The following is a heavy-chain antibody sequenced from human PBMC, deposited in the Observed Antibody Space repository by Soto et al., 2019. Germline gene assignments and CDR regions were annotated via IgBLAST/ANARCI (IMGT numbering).Heavy chain of an antibody. CDR1: GFTFNIYG. CDR3: AKDQASGQGSFDS. V-gene: IGHV3-30*18. CDR2: ISYDGSNQ. Sequence: GGSLRLSCAASGFTFNIYGMHWVRQAPDKGLEWVALISYDGSNQCYADSVKGRFTISRDNSKNTLFLQMNSLRADDTALYYCAKDQASGQGSFDSWGQGTLVTVSS. J-gene: IGHJ4*02.